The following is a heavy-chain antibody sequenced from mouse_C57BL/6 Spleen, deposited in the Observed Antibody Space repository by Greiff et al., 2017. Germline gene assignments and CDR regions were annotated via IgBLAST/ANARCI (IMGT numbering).Heavy chain of an antibody. CDR3: ARTHYDYDGFAY. D-gene: IGHD2-4*01. J-gene: IGHJ3*01. Sequence: EVKLMESGAELVKPGASVKLSCTASGFNIKDYYMHWVKQRTEQGLEWIGRIDPEDGETKSAPKFQGQATITADTSSNTAYLQLSSLTSEDTAVYYCARTHYDYDGFAYWGQGTLVTVSA. CDR1: GFNIKDYY. V-gene: IGHV14-2*01. CDR2: IDPEDGET.